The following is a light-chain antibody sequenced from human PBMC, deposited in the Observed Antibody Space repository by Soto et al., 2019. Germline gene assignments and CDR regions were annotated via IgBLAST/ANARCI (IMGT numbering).Light chain of an antibody. V-gene: IGKV3-15*01. CDR2: GAS. CDR1: QTIDNK. Sequence: IVMTKSPATLSVSPGERATLSCRASQTIDNKLAWYQQRPGQAPRLLIYGASIRATGIPARFSGSGSGTEFTLTISGLQSEDFGVYYCQQYKAWRTFGQGTKVDIK. CDR3: QQYKAWRT. J-gene: IGKJ1*01.